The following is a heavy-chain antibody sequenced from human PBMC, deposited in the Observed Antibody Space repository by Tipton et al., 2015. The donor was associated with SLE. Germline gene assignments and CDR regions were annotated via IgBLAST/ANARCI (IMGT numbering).Heavy chain of an antibody. CDR3: ARGELRIRPFDS. CDR2: INHSGST. D-gene: IGHD7-27*01. V-gene: IGHV4-34*01. J-gene: IGHJ4*02. Sequence: TLSLTCAVYGGSFSGYYWSWIRQPPGKGLEWIGEINHSGSTNYNPSLKSRVTISVDTSKNQFSLKLGSVTAADTAVYYCARGELRIRPFDSWGQGTLVTVSS. CDR1: GGSFSGYY.